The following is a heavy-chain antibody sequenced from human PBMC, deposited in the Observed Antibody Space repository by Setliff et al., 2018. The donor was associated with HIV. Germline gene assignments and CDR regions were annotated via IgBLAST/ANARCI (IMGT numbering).Heavy chain of an antibody. CDR3: ARDVYFTFSGEVIRHYLDV. Sequence: ASVKVSCKVSGYTLSELSVHWVRQAPGKGLEWMGGFDPEDGERIYAQKFQDRVTMTEDTSLDTAYMEMSGLTSEDTAVYYCARDVYFTFSGEVIRHYLDVWGKGTTVTV. J-gene: IGHJ6*03. CDR2: FDPEDGER. V-gene: IGHV1-24*01. D-gene: IGHD3-3*01. CDR1: GYTLSELS.